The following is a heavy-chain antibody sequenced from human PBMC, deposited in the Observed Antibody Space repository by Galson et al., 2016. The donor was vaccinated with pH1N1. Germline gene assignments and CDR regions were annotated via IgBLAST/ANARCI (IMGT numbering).Heavy chain of an antibody. CDR3: AREPWREGVNLGDVFDI. CDR1: GFTFSDYY. J-gene: IGHJ3*02. V-gene: IGHV3-11*01. CDR2: ITSGGYTI. Sequence: SLRLSCAASGFTFSDYYMTWIRQAPGKGLEWVSFITSGGYTISYTDSVKGRFTVSRDNSKNSLYLQMTSLRAEDTAVYYCAREPWREGVNLGDVFDIWGQGTTVTVSS. D-gene: IGHD1-26*01.